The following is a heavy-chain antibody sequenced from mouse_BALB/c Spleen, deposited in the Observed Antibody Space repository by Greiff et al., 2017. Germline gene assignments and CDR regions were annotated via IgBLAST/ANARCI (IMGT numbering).Heavy chain of an antibody. CDR3: ARGGYGDAMDY. CDR1: GYTFTSYW. D-gene: IGHD2-14*01. V-gene: IGHV1-7*01. Sequence: VQLQQSGAELAKPGASVKMSCKASGYTFTSYWMHWVKQRPGQGLEWIGYINPSTGYTEYNQKFKDKATLTADKSSSTAYMQLSSLTSEDSAVYYCARGGYGDAMDYWGQGTSVTGSS. CDR2: INPSTGYT. J-gene: IGHJ4*01.